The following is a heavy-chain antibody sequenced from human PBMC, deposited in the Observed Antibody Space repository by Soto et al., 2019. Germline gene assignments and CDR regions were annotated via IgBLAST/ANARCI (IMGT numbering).Heavy chain of an antibody. D-gene: IGHD6-25*01. V-gene: IGHV1-2*02. J-gene: IGHJ6*02. CDR1: GYIFTGYF. CDR3: ARITWGSDYYYGMDV. Sequence: ASVKVSCKASGYIFTGYFIQWLRQAPGQGLEWMGWINPNTSATNYAQKFQGRVTMTRDTSLGAAYMELTSLRPDDTALYYCARITWGSDYYYGMDVWGQGTTVTVYS. CDR2: INPNTSAT.